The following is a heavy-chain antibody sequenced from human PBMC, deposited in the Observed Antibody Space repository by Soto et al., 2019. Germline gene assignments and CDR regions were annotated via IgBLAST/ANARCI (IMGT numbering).Heavy chain of an antibody. Sequence: GGSLRLSCAASGFTFSSYGMHWVRQAPGKGLEWVAVISYDGSNKYYADSVKGRFTISRDNSKNTLYLQMNSLRAEDTAVYYCAKDDPPDYWGQGTLVTVSS. V-gene: IGHV3-30*18. CDR3: AKDDPPDY. J-gene: IGHJ4*02. CDR2: ISYDGSNK. CDR1: GFTFSSYG.